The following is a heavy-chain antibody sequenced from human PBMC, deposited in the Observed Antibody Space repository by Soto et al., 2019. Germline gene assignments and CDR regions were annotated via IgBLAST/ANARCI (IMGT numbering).Heavy chain of an antibody. V-gene: IGHV3-23*01. J-gene: IGHJ3*01. CDR3: AKVRPLRDFTSTSCLGAFDL. Sequence: EEQLLESGGGLVRPGGSLRLSCAASAFTFRSYAMSWVRQAPGKGLEWVSAITASADTTYYADSGKGRFTISRDNSKNTLYLRMNSLRAEDTCVYYCAKVRPLRDFTSTSCLGAFDLWGQGTMVTVS. CDR2: ITASADTT. D-gene: IGHD2-2*01. CDR1: AFTFRSYA.